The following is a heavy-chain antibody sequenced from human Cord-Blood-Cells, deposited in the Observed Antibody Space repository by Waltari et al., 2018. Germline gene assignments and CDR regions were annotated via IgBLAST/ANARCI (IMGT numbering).Heavy chain of an antibody. V-gene: IGHV1-69*12. CDR3: AVDTAMVYSFDY. CDR2: IIPIFGIA. Sequence: QVQLVQSGAEVKKPGSSVKASCKASGGTFSSHAITRVRQAPGQGLEWMGGIIPIFGIANYAQKFQGRVTITADESTSTAYMELSSLRSEDTAVYYCAVDTAMVYSFDYWGQGTLVTVSS. J-gene: IGHJ4*02. D-gene: IGHD5-18*01. CDR1: GGTFSSHA.